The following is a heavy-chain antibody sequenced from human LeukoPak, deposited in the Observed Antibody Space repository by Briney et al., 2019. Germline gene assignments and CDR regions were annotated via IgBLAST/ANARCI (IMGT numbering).Heavy chain of an antibody. CDR3: ASTEYSSSYFEN. J-gene: IGHJ4*02. CDR1: GFTFSSYW. D-gene: IGHD6-6*01. V-gene: IGHV3-74*01. CDR2: INSDGSST. Sequence: QSGGSLRLSCAASGFTFSSYWMHWVRQAPGKGLVWVSRINSDGSSTSYADSVKGRFTISRDNAKNTLYLQMNSLRAEDTAVYYCASTEYSSSYFENWGQGTLVTVSS.